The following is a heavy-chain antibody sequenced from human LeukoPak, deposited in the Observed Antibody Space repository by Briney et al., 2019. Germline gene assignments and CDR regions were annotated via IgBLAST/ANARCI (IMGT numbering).Heavy chain of an antibody. V-gene: IGHV3-73*01. Sequence: GGSLRLSCAASGFTFSGSAMHWVRQASGKGLEWGGRIRSKANSYATAYAASVKGRFTISRDASKNTAYLQMNSLKTEDTAVYYCTRLEMATPQGGYYFDYWGQGTLVTVSS. J-gene: IGHJ4*02. CDR2: IRSKANSYAT. CDR3: TRLEMATPQGGYYFDY. D-gene: IGHD5-24*01. CDR1: GFTFSGSA.